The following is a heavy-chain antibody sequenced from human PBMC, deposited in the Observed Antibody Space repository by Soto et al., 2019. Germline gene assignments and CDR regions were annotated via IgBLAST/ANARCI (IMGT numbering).Heavy chain of an antibody. CDR3: ASGGPYYYYDSLGHFY. Sequence: PGGSLRLSCAASGFTFSSYSMNWVRQAPGKGLQWISYISSSSSTIYYADSVKGRFTISRDNAKNSLYLQMSSLRDEDTAVYYCASGGPYYYYDSLGHFYWGQGTLVTVSS. CDR1: GFTFSSYS. D-gene: IGHD3-22*01. V-gene: IGHV3-48*02. J-gene: IGHJ4*02. CDR2: ISSSSSTI.